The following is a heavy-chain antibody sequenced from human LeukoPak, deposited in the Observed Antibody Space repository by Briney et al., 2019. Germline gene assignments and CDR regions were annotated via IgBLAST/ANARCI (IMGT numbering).Heavy chain of an antibody. CDR3: ARDAVTGYSSGWYKPFPFDY. Sequence: GGSLRLSCAASGFTFSNYSMNWVRQAPGKGLEWVSYTSIVGGTNSYADSVKGRFTISRDNAKNSLFLQLNSLRAEDTAVYYCARDAVTGYSSGWYKPFPFDYWGQGSLVTVSS. V-gene: IGHV3-48*01. CDR2: TSIVGGTN. CDR1: GFTFSNYS. D-gene: IGHD6-19*01. J-gene: IGHJ4*02.